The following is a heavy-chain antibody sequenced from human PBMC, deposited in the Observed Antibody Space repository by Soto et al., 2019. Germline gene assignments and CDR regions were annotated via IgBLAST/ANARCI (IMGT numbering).Heavy chain of an antibody. CDR1: GGSISSNSYY. CDR2: IYYSGST. V-gene: IGHV4-39*01. CDR3: ARSYSGYDWALDY. Sequence: PSETLSLTCAVSGGSISSNSYYWGWIRQPPGKGLEWIGNIYYSGSTYYNPSLKSRVTISVDTSKHQFSLKLSSVTAADTAVYYCARSYSGYDWALDYWGQGTLVTVSS. D-gene: IGHD5-12*01. J-gene: IGHJ4*02.